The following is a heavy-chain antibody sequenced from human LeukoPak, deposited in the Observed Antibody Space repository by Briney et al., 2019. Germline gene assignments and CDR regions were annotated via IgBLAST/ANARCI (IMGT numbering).Heavy chain of an antibody. CDR2: VYYSGST. V-gene: IGHV4-39*01. D-gene: IGHD1-26*01. CDR3: ARHPIVGATRPLYYFDY. J-gene: IGHJ4*02. Sequence: SETLSLTCTVSGGSISSSSFYWGWIRQTPGKGLEWIGSVYYSGSTYYNPSLKSRVTISVDPSTNRFSLQLTSVTAADTAVYYCARHPIVGATRPLYYFDYWGQGNLVTVSS. CDR1: GGSISSSSFY.